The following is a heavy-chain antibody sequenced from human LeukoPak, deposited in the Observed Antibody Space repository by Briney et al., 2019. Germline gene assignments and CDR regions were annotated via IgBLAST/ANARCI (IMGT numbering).Heavy chain of an antibody. J-gene: IGHJ4*02. CDR3: ARDPSEDGELLEY. D-gene: IGHD1-26*01. Sequence: ASVKVSCKASGYTFTSYYMHWVRQAPGQELEWMGIINPSGGTTSYAQKFQGRVTMTRDTSTSTVYMELSSLRSEDTAVYYCARDPSEDGELLEYWGQGTLVTVSS. V-gene: IGHV1-46*01. CDR2: INPSGGTT. CDR1: GYTFTSYY.